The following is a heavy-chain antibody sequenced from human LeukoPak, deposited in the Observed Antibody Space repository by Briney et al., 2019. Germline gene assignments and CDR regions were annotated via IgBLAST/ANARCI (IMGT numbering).Heavy chain of an antibody. Sequence: GGSVTVSCKASGYTFIRYYMHWVGQAPGKGVEWLGIINPSGRRTSYAQKFQGRFTMTRDTSTSTVYMALSRLRSEDTAVYYCARGGYGDRIDYWGQGTLVSVSS. V-gene: IGHV1-46*01. CDR3: ARGGYGDRIDY. CDR1: GYTFIRYY. J-gene: IGHJ4*02. CDR2: INPSGRRT. D-gene: IGHD4-17*01.